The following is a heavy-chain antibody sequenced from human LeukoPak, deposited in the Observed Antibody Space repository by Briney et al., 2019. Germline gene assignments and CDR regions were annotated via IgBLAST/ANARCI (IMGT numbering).Heavy chain of an antibody. CDR2: ISSSSSYI. CDR3: ARDLPVGYYYYYMDV. J-gene: IGHJ6*03. CDR1: GFTFSSYS. V-gene: IGHV3-21*01. Sequence: GGSLRLPCAASGFTFSSYSMNWVRQAPGKGLEWVSSISSSSSYIYYADSVKGRFTISRDNAKNSLYLQMNSLRAEDTAVYYCARDLPVGYYYYYMDVWGKGTTVTISS. D-gene: IGHD1-26*01.